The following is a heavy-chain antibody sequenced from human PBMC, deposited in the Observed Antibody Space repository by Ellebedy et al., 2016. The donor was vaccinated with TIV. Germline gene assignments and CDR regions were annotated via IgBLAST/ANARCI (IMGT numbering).Heavy chain of an antibody. CDR1: GFTVSSNY. CDR2: ISWNSGSI. Sequence: GGSLRLXXAASGFTVSSNYMSWVRQAPGKGLEWVSGISWNSGSIGYADSVKGRFTISRDNAKNSLYLQMNSLRAEDTALYYCAKDSAARSYNWFDPWGQGTLVTVSS. V-gene: IGHV3-9*01. D-gene: IGHD6-25*01. J-gene: IGHJ5*02. CDR3: AKDSAARSYNWFDP.